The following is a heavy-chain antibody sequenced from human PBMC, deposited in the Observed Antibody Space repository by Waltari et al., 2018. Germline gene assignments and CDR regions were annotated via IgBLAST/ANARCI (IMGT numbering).Heavy chain of an antibody. CDR1: GGSISSDNYY. V-gene: IGHV4-61*02. J-gene: IGHJ6*02. D-gene: IGHD2-15*01. CDR3: AREGDIGVNRGTYGLDV. CDR2: IHSSGST. Sequence: QVQLQESGPGLVKPSQPLSLTCAVSGGSISSDNYYWAWIRQPAGKAVEWIGRIHSSGSTDFNPSLKSRVTIPFDTSKNQFSLKLTSVTAADAAVYYCAREGDIGVNRGTYGLDVWGQGTTVTVSS.